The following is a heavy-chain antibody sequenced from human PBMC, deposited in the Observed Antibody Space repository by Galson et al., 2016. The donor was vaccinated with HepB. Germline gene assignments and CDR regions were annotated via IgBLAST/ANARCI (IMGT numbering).Heavy chain of an antibody. D-gene: IGHD6-19*01. J-gene: IGHJ6*02. Sequence: SVKVSCKASGYTFTSYGISWVRQAPGQGLEWMGWISAYNGNRNYAQKFQGRVTMTTDTSTSTAYMELRSLRSDDTAIYYCARPYSSGWRSRVLYYYYGMDVWGQGTTVTVSS. CDR1: GYTFTSYG. CDR2: ISAYNGNR. CDR3: ARPYSSGWRSRVLYYYYGMDV. V-gene: IGHV1-18*04.